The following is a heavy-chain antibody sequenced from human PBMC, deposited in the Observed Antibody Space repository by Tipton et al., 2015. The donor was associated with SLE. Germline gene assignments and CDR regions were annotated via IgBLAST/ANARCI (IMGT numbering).Heavy chain of an antibody. V-gene: IGHV4-59*01. CDR2: IHYSGNA. CDR3: ARVCAWDDGRAHYYFDY. J-gene: IGHJ4*02. Sequence: TLSLTCTVSDGSISSDYWSWIREPPGKGLEWIGYIHYSGNAIYNPSLKSRVTISVDTSKNQFSLRLSSVTAADTAIYYCARVCAWDDGRAHYYFDYWGQGTLVTVSS. D-gene: IGHD1-1*01. CDR1: DGSISSDY.